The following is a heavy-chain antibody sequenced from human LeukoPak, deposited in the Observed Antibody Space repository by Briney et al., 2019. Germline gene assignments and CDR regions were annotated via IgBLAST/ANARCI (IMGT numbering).Heavy chain of an antibody. CDR2: IYYSGST. Sequence: SETQSLTCTVSGGSISSSSYYWGWIRQPPGKGLEWIGSIYYSGSTYYNPSLKSRVTISVDTSKNQFSLKLSSVTAADTAVYYCARRYSSGYHPWFDPWGQGTLVTVSS. V-gene: IGHV4-39*01. CDR1: GGSISSSSYY. D-gene: IGHD3-22*01. J-gene: IGHJ5*02. CDR3: ARRYSSGYHPWFDP.